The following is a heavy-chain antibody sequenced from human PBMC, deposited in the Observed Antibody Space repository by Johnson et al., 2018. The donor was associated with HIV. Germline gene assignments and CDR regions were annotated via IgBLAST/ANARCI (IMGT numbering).Heavy chain of an antibody. CDR2: SGSGGST. J-gene: IGHJ3*02. CDR1: GFTVSSDY. CDR3: AREAWGFGERVDAFDI. D-gene: IGHD3-10*01. Sequence: VQLVESGGGLVQPGGSLRLSCAASGFTVSSDYMSWVRQTPGKGLEWVSAISGSGGSTYYADSVKGRFTISRDNSKNKLYLQMNSLRAEDTAVYYCAREAWGFGERVDAFDIWGQGTMVTVSS. V-gene: IGHV3-66*01.